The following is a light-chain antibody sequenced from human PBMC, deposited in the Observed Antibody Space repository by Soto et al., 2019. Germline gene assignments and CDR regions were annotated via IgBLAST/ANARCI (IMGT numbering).Light chain of an antibody. CDR3: QQYGSSLL. CDR2: GAS. J-gene: IGKJ5*01. V-gene: IGKV3-20*01. CDR1: QSVSSSY. Sequence: IVLTQSPGTLSLSPGERATLSCRASQSVSSSYLAWYQQKPGQALRLLISGASSRATGIPDRFSGSGSGTDFTLTISRLEPEDFAVYYCQQYGSSLLFGQGTRLEIK.